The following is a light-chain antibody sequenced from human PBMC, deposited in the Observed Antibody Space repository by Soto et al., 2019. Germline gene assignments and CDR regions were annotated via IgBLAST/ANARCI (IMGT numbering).Light chain of an antibody. CDR1: QGISNY. Sequence: DIQMTHSPSTLSASVGYTGTVTCRASQGISNYLAWYQQKPGKVPKLLIYAASSLQSGVPSRFTGSGSGTDFTLTISSLQPEDFATYFCQQSYTTPITFGQGTRLEIK. CDR2: AAS. CDR3: QQSYTTPIT. J-gene: IGKJ5*01. V-gene: IGKV1-39*01.